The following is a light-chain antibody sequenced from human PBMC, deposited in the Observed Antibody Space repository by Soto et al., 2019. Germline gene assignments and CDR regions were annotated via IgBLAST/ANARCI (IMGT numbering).Light chain of an antibody. Sequence: EIVLTRSPGTLSLSPGERATLSCRASQTISRYLAWYQQKPGQAPRLLIYDASNRATGIPARFSGSGSGTDFTLTISSLEPEDFAVYYCQQRSNWPPITFGQGTLLEIK. CDR2: DAS. CDR1: QTISRY. V-gene: IGKV3-11*01. J-gene: IGKJ5*01. CDR3: QQRSNWPPIT.